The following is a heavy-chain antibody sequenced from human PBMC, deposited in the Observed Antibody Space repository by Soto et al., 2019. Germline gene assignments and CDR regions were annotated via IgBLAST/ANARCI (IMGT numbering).Heavy chain of an antibody. Sequence: GGSLRLSCAASGFTFSNAWMSWVRQAPGKGLGWVGRIKSKTDGGTTDYAAPVKGRFTISRDDSKNTLYLQMNSLKTEDTAVYYCTTDPAAGMWGFDPWGQGTLVTVSS. CDR3: TTDPAAGMWGFDP. CDR1: GFTFSNAW. CDR2: IKSKTDGGTT. V-gene: IGHV3-15*01. J-gene: IGHJ5*02. D-gene: IGHD6-13*01.